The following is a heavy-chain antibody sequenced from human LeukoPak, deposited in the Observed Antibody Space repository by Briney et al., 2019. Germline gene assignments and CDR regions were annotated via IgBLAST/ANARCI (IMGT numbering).Heavy chain of an antibody. V-gene: IGHV4-59*01. CDR2: ISYSGYT. CDR3: ARGRNDNGGMFFDS. J-gene: IGHJ4*02. D-gene: IGHD4-23*01. CDR1: GVSMRTYH. Sequence: SETLSLTCTVSGVSMRTYHWSWIRQAPGQGLEWIGFISYSGYTSYSPSLKSRVAISVDTSKSQFSLRLSSMTAADTAIYYCARGRNDNGGMFFDSWAQGTLVTVSS.